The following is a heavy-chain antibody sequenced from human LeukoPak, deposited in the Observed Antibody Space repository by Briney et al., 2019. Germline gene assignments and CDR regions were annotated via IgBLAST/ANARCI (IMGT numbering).Heavy chain of an antibody. CDR3: ARGGNYYGSGSPDY. CDR2: IWYDGSNK. V-gene: IGHV3-33*01. D-gene: IGHD3-10*01. CDR1: GFTFSNYG. J-gene: IGHJ4*02. Sequence: PGRSLRLSCAASGFTFSNYGVHWVRQAPGKGLEWVAVIWYDGSNKYYADSVKGRFTISRDNSKNTLYLQMNSLRVEDTAVYYCARGGNYYGSGSPDYWGQGTLVTVSS.